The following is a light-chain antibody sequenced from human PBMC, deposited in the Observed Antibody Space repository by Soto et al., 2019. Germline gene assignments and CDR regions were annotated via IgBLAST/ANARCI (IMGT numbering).Light chain of an antibody. V-gene: IGKV1-33*01. Sequence: DIQLTQSPSSLSATLRDRVTITCQASQDIADHINWYLQRVGKAPELLIYDASALEIGVPDRFSGSGFGTHFTLTITRLQPEDYGTYFCQYFDEMTPFTFGPGTRV. CDR1: QDIADH. CDR3: QYFDEMTPFT. J-gene: IGKJ3*01. CDR2: DAS.